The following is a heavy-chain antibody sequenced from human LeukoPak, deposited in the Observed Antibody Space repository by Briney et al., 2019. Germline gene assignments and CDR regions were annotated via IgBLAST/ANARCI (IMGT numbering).Heavy chain of an antibody. CDR2: TIPIFGTA. J-gene: IGHJ6*03. CDR3: ARVYSSWSGYYYYYMDV. CDR1: GGTFSSYA. V-gene: IGHV1-69*01. Sequence: SVKVSCKASGGTFSSYAISWVRQAPGQGLEWMGGTIPIFGTANYAQKFQGRVTITADESTSTAYMELSSLRSEDTAVYYCARVYSSWSGYYYYYMDVWGKGTTVTVSS. D-gene: IGHD6-6*01.